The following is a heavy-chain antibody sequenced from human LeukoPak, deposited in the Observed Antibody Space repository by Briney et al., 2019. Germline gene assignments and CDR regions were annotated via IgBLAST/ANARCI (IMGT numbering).Heavy chain of an antibody. CDR1: GGSISSYY. CDR2: IYYSGST. V-gene: IGHV4-59*08. D-gene: IGHD3-22*01. Sequence: SETLSLTCTVSGGSISSYYWSWIRQPPGKGLEWIGYIYYSGSTNYNPSLKGRVTISVDTSKNQFSLKLSSVTAADTAVYYCARHPRYYYDTDYYYYGMDVWGQGTTVTVSS. CDR3: ARHPRYYYDTDYYYYGMDV. J-gene: IGHJ6*02.